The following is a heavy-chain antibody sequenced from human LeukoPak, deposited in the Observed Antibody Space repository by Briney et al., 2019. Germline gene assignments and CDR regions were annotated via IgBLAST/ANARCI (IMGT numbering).Heavy chain of an antibody. Sequence: GGSLRLSCSASGFTFSTYFMHWVRQAPGKGLEYVSAISSNGGSTYYADSVKGRFTISRDNSKNTLYLQMSSLRAEDTAVYHCVKDGSYYYDSSGYPHWGQGTLVTVPS. J-gene: IGHJ4*02. CDR1: GFTFSTYF. CDR2: ISSNGGST. V-gene: IGHV3-64D*09. CDR3: VKDGSYYYDSSGYPH. D-gene: IGHD3-22*01.